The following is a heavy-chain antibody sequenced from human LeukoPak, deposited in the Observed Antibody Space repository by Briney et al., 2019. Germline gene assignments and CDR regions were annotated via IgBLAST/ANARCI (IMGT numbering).Heavy chain of an antibody. V-gene: IGHV4-38-2*02. CDR1: GYSINSVYY. CDR3: AKSNGYRLIDI. D-gene: IGHD3-16*02. CDR2: IYHSGGT. J-gene: IGHJ3*02. Sequence: SETLSLTCTVSGYSINSVYYGGGIRQPPGKGLEGIAIIYHSGGTYYNPSLKSRVTISLDTSRNQFSLKRNSVTAADTAVYYCAKSNGYRLIDIWGQGTLVTVSS.